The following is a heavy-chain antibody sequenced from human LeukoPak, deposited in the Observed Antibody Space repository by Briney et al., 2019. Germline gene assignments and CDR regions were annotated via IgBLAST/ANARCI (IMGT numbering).Heavy chain of an antibody. CDR3: ARHPLESSSWYEGDY. V-gene: IGHV5-51*01. J-gene: IGHJ4*02. D-gene: IGHD6-13*01. CDR2: IYPGDSDI. Sequence: GESLKISCKGSGYSFTSYWIGWVRQMPGKGLEWMGIIYPGDSDIRYSPSFQGQVTISADKSISTAYLQWSSLKASDTAMYYCARHPLESSSWYEGDYWGQGTLVTVSS. CDR1: GYSFTSYW.